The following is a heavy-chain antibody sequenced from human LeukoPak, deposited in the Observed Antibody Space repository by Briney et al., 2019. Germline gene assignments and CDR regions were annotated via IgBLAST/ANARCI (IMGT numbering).Heavy chain of an antibody. Sequence: PGGSLRLSCAVSGFTFTSYAMSWVRQAPGKGLEWVSGISASGGGTTYYTDSVKGRFIISRDNSKNTLYLQMNSLRADDTAVYYCARVNIGTTTKTYWGQGTLVTVSS. V-gene: IGHV3-23*01. CDR3: ARVNIGTTTKTY. J-gene: IGHJ4*02. CDR1: GFTFTSYA. CDR2: ISASGGGTT. D-gene: IGHD2/OR15-2a*01.